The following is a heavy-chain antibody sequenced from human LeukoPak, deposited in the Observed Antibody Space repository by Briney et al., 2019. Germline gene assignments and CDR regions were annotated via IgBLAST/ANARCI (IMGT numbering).Heavy chain of an antibody. Sequence: GGSPRLSCAASGFTFSSYAMHWVRQAPGKGLEWVAVISYDGSNKYYADSVKGRFTISRDNSKNTLYLQMNSLRAEDTAVYYCASEPPSTVTINDYWGQGTLVTVSS. CDR2: ISYDGSNK. J-gene: IGHJ4*02. CDR1: GFTFSSYA. V-gene: IGHV3-30-3*01. CDR3: ASEPPSTVTINDY. D-gene: IGHD4-17*01.